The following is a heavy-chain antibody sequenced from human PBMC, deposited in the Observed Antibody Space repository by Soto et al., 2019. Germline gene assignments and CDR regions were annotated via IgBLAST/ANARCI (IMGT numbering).Heavy chain of an antibody. D-gene: IGHD1-26*01. CDR3: AKGVNLVGATMGIDY. Sequence: EVQLLESGGGLVQPGGSLRLSCAASGFTFSRYAMSWVRQAPGKGLEWVSAISGSGGSTYYADSVKGRFTISRDNSKNTLYLQMNSLRAEDTAVYYCAKGVNLVGATMGIDYWGQGTLVTVSS. V-gene: IGHV3-23*01. J-gene: IGHJ4*02. CDR2: ISGSGGST. CDR1: GFTFSRYA.